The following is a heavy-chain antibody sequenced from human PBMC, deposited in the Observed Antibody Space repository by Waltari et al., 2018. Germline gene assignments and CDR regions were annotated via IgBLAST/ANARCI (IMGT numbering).Heavy chain of an antibody. V-gene: IGHV1-8*01. CDR1: GYTFPSYD. CDR3: ARGRGIVVVPAQLLTGGFDP. Sequence: QVQLVQSGAEVKKPGASVKVSCKASGYTFPSYDINWVRQATGQGLEWMGWMNPNSGNTGYAQKFQGRVTMTRNTSISTAYMELSSLRSEDTAVYYCARGRGIVVVPAQLLTGGFDPWGQGTLVTVSS. J-gene: IGHJ5*02. CDR2: MNPNSGNT. D-gene: IGHD2-2*01.